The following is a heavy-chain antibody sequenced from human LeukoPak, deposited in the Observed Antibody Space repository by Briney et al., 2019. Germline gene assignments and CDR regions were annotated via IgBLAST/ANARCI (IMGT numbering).Heavy chain of an antibody. V-gene: IGHV3-23*01. Sequence: GGSLRLSCAASGFTFSSYAMSWVRQAPGKGLEWVSAISGSGGSTYYADSVKGRFTISRDNSKNTLCLQMNSLRAEDTAVYYCAKGGYSYGEPFDYWGQGTLVTVSS. D-gene: IGHD5-18*01. CDR2: ISGSGGST. CDR1: GFTFSSYA. J-gene: IGHJ4*02. CDR3: AKGGYSYGEPFDY.